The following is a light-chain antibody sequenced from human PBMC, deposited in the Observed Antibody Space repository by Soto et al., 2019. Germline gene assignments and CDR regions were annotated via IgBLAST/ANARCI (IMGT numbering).Light chain of an antibody. CDR3: SLYTSENAYV. Sequence: LTQPPSVSGSPGQSVTIPCTGTSTDFVSYNRVSWYQQPPGTAPKLMIYEVSKRPAGVPDRFSGSKSGNTASLAISGLQAADEADYYCSLYTSENAYVFGTGTKVTVL. V-gene: IGLV2-18*01. J-gene: IGLJ1*01. CDR2: EVS. CDR1: STDFVSYNR.